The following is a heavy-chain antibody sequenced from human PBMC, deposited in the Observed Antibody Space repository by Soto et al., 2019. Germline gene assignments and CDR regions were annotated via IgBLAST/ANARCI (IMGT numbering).Heavy chain of an antibody. CDR3: AKSSVWYPYFDS. CDR2: ITYTGVST. D-gene: IGHD6-13*01. J-gene: IGHJ4*02. CDR1: EFSFDDYA. Sequence: GGSLRLSCAASEFSFDDYAMSWVRQAPGKGLEWVSSITYTGVSTYYADSVKGRFTISRDNSRDTLFLQVNSLRAEDTAIYYCAKSSVWYPYFDSWGQGTLVTVSS. V-gene: IGHV3-23*01.